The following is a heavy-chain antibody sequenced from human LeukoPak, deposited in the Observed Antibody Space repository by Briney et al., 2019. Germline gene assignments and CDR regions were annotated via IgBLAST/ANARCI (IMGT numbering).Heavy chain of an antibody. D-gene: IGHD6-19*01. V-gene: IGHV5-51*01. CDR2: IYPDDSNT. J-gene: IGHJ5*02. Sequence: GESLKISCQGSGYNFPIYWIGWVRQMPGQGLEWMGIIYPDDSNTIYGPSFQGQVTISADKSISTAYLQWSSLKASDTAMYYCARQASSGWPWWFDPWGQGTLVTVSS. CDR3: ARQASSGWPWWFDP. CDR1: GYNFPIYW.